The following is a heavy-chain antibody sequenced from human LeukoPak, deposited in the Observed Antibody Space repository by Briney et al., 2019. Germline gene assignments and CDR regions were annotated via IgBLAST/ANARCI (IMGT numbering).Heavy chain of an antibody. J-gene: IGHJ6*02. CDR2: IYPSGST. Sequence: SETLSLTCTVSDGSISSYYWSWIRQPAGKGLEWIGRIYPSGSTNYNPSLKSRVTMSVDTSKNQFSLKLSSVTAADTAVYCCARTSSNSWSYGVDVWGQGTTVTVSS. CDR1: DGSISSYY. CDR3: ARTSSNSWSYGVDV. D-gene: IGHD6-13*01. V-gene: IGHV4-4*07.